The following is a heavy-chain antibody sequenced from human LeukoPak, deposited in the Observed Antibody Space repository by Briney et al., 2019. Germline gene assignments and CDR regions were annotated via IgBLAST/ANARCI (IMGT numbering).Heavy chain of an antibody. CDR3: ARMPDILTGLDS. Sequence: PSETLSLTCSVSGGAISSYYWSWIRQPPGKGLEWIGYIYDSGSTNYNPSLESRVTISVDTSKNQFSLKVSSVTAADTAVYYCARMPDILTGLDSWGQGTLVTVSS. J-gene: IGHJ4*02. V-gene: IGHV4-59*01. D-gene: IGHD3-9*01. CDR2: IYDSGST. CDR1: GGAISSYY.